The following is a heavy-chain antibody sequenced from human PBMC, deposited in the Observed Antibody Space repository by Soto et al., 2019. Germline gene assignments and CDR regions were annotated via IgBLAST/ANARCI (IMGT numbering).Heavy chain of an antibody. CDR2: IIPIFGTA. CDR1: GGTFGSYA. V-gene: IGHV1-69*01. CDR3: ARGPHYYDSSGYYKFDY. J-gene: IGHJ4*02. D-gene: IGHD3-22*01. Sequence: QVQLVQSGAEVKKPGSSVKVSCKASGGTFGSYAISWVRQAPGQGLEWMGGIIPIFGTANYAQKFQGRVTITADDSTSTAYMELSSLRSEDTAVYYCARGPHYYDSSGYYKFDYWGQGTLVTVSS.